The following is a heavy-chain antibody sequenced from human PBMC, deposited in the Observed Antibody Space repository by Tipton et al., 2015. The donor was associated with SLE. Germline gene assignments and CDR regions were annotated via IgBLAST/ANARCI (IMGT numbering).Heavy chain of an antibody. J-gene: IGHJ4*02. V-gene: IGHV4-39*01. CDR2: IYFSGNT. CDR3: ARQFLGFGPHYFDF. Sequence: GLVKPSETLSLTCTVSGGSISSNRYYWAWIRQPPGKGLEYIGSIYFSGNTYGNPSLKSRVAISVDTSKNQFSLKLTSVTAADTALYYCARQFLGFGPHYFDFWGQGRLVTVSS. CDR1: GGSISSNRYY. D-gene: IGHD3-10*01.